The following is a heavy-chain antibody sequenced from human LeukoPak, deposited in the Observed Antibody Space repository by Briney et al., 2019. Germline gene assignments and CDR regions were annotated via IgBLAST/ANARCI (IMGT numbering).Heavy chain of an antibody. D-gene: IGHD4-23*01. V-gene: IGHV1-69*13. J-gene: IGHJ3*02. CDR3: ARDYGGNPGAFDI. CDR2: IIPIFGTA. CDR1: GGTFSSYA. Sequence: ASVKVSCKASGGTFSSYAISWVRQAPGQGLEWMGGIIPIFGTANYAQKFQGRVTITADESTSTAYMELSSLGSEDTAVYYCARDYGGNPGAFDIWGQGTMVTVSS.